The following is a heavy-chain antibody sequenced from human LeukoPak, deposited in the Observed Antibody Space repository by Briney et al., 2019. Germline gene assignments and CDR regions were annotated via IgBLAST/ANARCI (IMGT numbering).Heavy chain of an antibody. J-gene: IGHJ5*02. CDR1: GGTFCSYT. CDR2: IIPILGIA. CDR3: ASTFSYDSSGYRPFDP. V-gene: IGHV1-69*02. Sequence: ASVKVSCKASGGTFCSYTISWVRQAPGQGLEWMGRIIPILGIANYAQKFQGRVTITADKSTSTAYMELSSLRSEDTAVYYCASTFSYDSSGYRPFDPWGQGTLVTVSS. D-gene: IGHD3-22*01.